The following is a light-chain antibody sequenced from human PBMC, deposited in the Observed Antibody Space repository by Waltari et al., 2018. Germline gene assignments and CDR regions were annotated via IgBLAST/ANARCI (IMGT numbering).Light chain of an antibody. CDR3: QHSDGPSP. V-gene: IGKV1-39*01. CDR1: QTLSNH. CDR2: GVS. Sequence: DIQMTQSPSSLSASVGDRVTITCRASQTLSNHLNLYQHKPGQAPRLLIFGVSSLRGGVPSRFRGSGSETDFTLTISGLQPEDLATYYCQHSDGPSPFGQGTKLEIK. J-gene: IGKJ2*01.